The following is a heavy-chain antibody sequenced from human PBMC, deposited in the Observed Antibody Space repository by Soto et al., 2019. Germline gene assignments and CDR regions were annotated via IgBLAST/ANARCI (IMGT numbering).Heavy chain of an antibody. D-gene: IGHD6-19*01. Sequence: GGSLRLSCAASGFTFSSYDMNWVRQAPGKGLEWVSYISSNSYTIYYADSVKGRFTISRDNAKNSLYLQMNSLRAEDTAVYYCASRSSGWYFDYWGQGTLVTVSS. CDR2: ISSNSYTI. CDR3: ASRSSGWYFDY. CDR1: GFTFSSYD. V-gene: IGHV3-48*01. J-gene: IGHJ4*02.